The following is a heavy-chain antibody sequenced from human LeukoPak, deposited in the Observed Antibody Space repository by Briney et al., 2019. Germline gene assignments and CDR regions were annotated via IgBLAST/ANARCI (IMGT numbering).Heavy chain of an antibody. CDR1: GGPISSYY. Sequence: SETLSLTCTVSGGPISSYYWSWIRQPPGKGLEWIGYIYYSGSTNYNPSLKSRVTISVDTSKNQFSLKLSSVTAADTAVYYCARVHPHFDYWGQGTLVTVSS. V-gene: IGHV4-59*01. J-gene: IGHJ4*02. CDR2: IYYSGST. CDR3: ARVHPHFDY.